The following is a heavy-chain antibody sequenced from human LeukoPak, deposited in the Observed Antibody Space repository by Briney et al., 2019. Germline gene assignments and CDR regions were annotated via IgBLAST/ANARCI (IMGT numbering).Heavy chain of an antibody. J-gene: IGHJ4*02. CDR2: IKQDGSNK. Sequence: PGGSLRLSCAGSGFTFSGYWMSWVRQAPGKGLEWVAKIKQDGSNKYYVDSVKGRFTISRDNAKNSLSLQMNSLRAEDTGVYYCTRNEVWGQGTLVTVSS. CDR3: TRNEV. CDR1: GFTFSGYW. D-gene: IGHD1-1*01. V-gene: IGHV3-7*01.